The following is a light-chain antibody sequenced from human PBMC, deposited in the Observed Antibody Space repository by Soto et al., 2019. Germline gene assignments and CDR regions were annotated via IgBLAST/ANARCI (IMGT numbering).Light chain of an antibody. CDR3: SSYAGSQGV. Sequence: QSALTQPPSASGSPGQSVTISCTGTSSDVGGYNYVSWYQQHPGKAPKLMIYEVSKRPSGVPDRFSGSKSGNKASLTVSGLQAEDEADYYCSSYAGSQGVFGGGTKLTVL. J-gene: IGLJ2*01. CDR1: SSDVGGYNY. CDR2: EVS. V-gene: IGLV2-8*01.